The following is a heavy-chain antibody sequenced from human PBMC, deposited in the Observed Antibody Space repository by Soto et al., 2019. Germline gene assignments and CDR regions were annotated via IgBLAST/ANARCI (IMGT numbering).Heavy chain of an antibody. CDR2: IDPSDSYT. Sequence: PGESLKISCKGSGYSFTSYWIGWVRQMPGKGLEWMGRIDPSDSYTNYSPSFQGHVTISVDKSISTAYLQWSSLKASDTAMYYCARHRSAALDYWGQGTLVTVSS. D-gene: IGHD6-13*01. J-gene: IGHJ4*02. V-gene: IGHV5-10-1*01. CDR1: GYSFTSYW. CDR3: ARHRSAALDY.